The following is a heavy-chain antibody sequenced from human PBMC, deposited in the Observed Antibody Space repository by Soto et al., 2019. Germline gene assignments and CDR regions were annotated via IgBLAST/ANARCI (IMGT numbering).Heavy chain of an antibody. CDR3: AKDLLGGSGSYYSDYYYGMDV. V-gene: IGHV3-30*18. CDR2: ISYDGINK. D-gene: IGHD3-10*01. Sequence: GGSLRLSCAASGFTFSSYGMHWVRQAPGKGLEWVAVISYDGINKYYADSVKGRFTISRDNSKNTLYLQMNSLRAEDTAVYYCAKDLLGGSGSYYSDYYYGMDVWGQGTTVTVSS. CDR1: GFTFSSYG. J-gene: IGHJ6*02.